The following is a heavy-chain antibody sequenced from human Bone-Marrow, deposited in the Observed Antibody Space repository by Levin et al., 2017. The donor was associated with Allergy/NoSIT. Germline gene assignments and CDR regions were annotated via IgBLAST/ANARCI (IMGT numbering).Heavy chain of an antibody. CDR1: GYIFFNYW. D-gene: IGHD3-10*01. V-gene: IGHV5-51*01. CDR2: IYPVDSDT. Sequence: GGSLRLSCEGSGYIFFNYWIGWVRQLPGKGLEWMGIIYPVDSDTRYNPSLEGHVIISVDKSINTAYLQWNSLKASDTAMYYCARQGPSGGPYFDAWGQGTLVTVSS. J-gene: IGHJ4*02. CDR3: ARQGPSGGPYFDA.